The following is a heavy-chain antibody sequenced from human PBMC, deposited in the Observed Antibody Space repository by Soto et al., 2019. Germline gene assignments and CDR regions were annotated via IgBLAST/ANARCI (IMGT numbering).Heavy chain of an antibody. Sequence: SETLSLTCAVYSESFSKYYWNWIRQSPGKGLEWIGEINQSGSTNYNPSLKSRVTMSVDTSKNQFSLKLSSVTAADTAVYYCARSLSPAAIFSWFDPWGQGTLVTVSS. CDR2: INQSGST. D-gene: IGHD2-2*01. J-gene: IGHJ5*02. CDR3: ARSLSPAAIFSWFDP. CDR1: SESFSKYY. V-gene: IGHV4-34*10.